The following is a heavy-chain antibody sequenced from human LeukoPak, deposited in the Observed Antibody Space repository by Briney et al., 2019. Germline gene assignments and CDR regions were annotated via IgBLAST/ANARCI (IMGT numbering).Heavy chain of an antibody. CDR3: ARDADIGYCSSTSCVEFDP. J-gene: IGHJ5*02. CDR1: GYTFTDYY. D-gene: IGHD2-2*03. CDR2: INPNSGGT. Sequence: ASVKVSCKASGYTFTDYYMHWVRQAPGQGLEWMGWINPNSGGTNYAQKFQGRVTMTRDTSISTAYMELSRLRSDDTAVYYCARDADIGYCSSTSCVEFDPWGQGALVTVSS. V-gene: IGHV1-2*02.